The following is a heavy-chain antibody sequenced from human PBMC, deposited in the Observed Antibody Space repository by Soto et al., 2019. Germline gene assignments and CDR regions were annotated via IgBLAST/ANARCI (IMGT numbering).Heavy chain of an antibody. CDR3: AHSGAMTRRHYFDY. CDR2: IYWDDDK. V-gene: IGHV2-5*02. Sequence: QITLKESGPTLVKPTQTLTLTCTFSGFSLSTSGVGVGWIRQPPGKALEWLALIYWDDDKRYSPSLKSRLTLTKDTSKNQVVLTMTNMDPVDTATYYCAHSGAMTRRHYFDYWGQGTLVTVSS. J-gene: IGHJ4*02. CDR1: GFSLSTSGVG. D-gene: IGHD4-17*01.